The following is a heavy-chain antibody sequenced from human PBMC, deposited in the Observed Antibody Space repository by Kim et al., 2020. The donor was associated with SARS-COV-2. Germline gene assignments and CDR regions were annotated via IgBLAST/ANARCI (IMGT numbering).Heavy chain of an antibody. CDR3: ARGVPGEDWFDP. CDR1: GGSISSYY. V-gene: IGHV4-59*01. J-gene: IGHJ5*02. CDR2: IYYSGST. Sequence: SETLSLTCTVSGGSISSYYWSWIRQPPGKGLEWIGYIYYSGSTNYNPSLKSRVTISVDTSKNQFSLKLSSVTAADTAVYYCARGVPGEDWFDPWGQGTLVTVSS. D-gene: IGHD3-10*01.